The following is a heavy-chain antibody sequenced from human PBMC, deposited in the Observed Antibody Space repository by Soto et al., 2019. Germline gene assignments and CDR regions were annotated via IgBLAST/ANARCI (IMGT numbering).Heavy chain of an antibody. CDR3: ETDCRAGTKAQPAQFDY. J-gene: IGHJ4*02. Sequence: GASVKVSCKVSGYTLTELSMHWVRQAPGKGLEWMGGFDPEDGETIYAQKFQGRVTMTEDTSTDTAYMELSSLRSEDTAVYYCETDCRAGTKAQPAQFDYWGQGTLVTVSS. CDR1: GYTLTELS. CDR2: FDPEDGET. D-gene: IGHD1-7*01. V-gene: IGHV1-24*01.